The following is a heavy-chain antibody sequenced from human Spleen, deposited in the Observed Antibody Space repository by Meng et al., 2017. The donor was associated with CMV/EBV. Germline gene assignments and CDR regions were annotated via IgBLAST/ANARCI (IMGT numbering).Heavy chain of an antibody. CDR2: IIPIFGTA. J-gene: IGHJ4*02. CDR1: GGTFSSYA. V-gene: IGHV1-69*05. Sequence: SVKVSCKASGGTFSSYAITWVRQAPGQGLEWMGGIIPIFGTANNAQKFQDRVTITTDESTNTTYMELSSLRSEDTAVYYGARASGAATTLTTFWYWGQGTLVTVSS. D-gene: IGHD4-11*01. CDR3: ARASGAATTLTTFWY.